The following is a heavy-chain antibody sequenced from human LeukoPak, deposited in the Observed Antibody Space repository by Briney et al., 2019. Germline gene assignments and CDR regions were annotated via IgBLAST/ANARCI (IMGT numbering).Heavy chain of an antibody. CDR1: GYTFTSYG. J-gene: IGHJ4*02. CDR3: ARVGTPYYDFWSGYYNPVTLSH. D-gene: IGHD3-3*01. Sequence: GASVKVSCKASGYTFTSYGISWVRQAPGQGLEWMGWISAYNGNTNYAQKLQGRVTMTTDTSTSTAYMELRSLRSDDTAVYYCARVGTPYYDFWSGYYNPVTLSHWGQGTLVTVSS. CDR2: ISAYNGNT. V-gene: IGHV1-18*01.